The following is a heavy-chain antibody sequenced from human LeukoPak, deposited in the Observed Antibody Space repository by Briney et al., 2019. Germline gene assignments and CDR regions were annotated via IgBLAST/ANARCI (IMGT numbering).Heavy chain of an antibody. CDR3: ARVSDYYDSSGYPGD. J-gene: IGHJ4*02. D-gene: IGHD3-22*01. Sequence: APVKVSCKASGGTFSSYAISWVRQAPGQGLEWMGRIIPILGIANYAQKFQGRVTMTRNTSISTAYMELSSLRSEDTAVYYCARVSDYYDSSGYPGDWGQGTLVTVSS. V-gene: IGHV1-69*04. CDR2: IIPILGIA. CDR1: GGTFSSYA.